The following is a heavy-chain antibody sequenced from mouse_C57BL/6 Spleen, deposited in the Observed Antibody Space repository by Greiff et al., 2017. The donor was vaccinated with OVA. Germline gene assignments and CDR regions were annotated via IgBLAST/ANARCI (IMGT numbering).Heavy chain of an antibody. D-gene: IGHD2-4*01. CDR2: ISDGGSYT. V-gene: IGHV5-4*01. CDR1: GFTFSSYA. J-gene: IGHJ1*03. Sequence: EVQRVESGGGLVKPGGSLKLSCAASGFTFSSYAMSWVRQTPEKRLEWVATISDGGSYTYYPDNVKGRFTISRDNAKNNLYLQMSHLKSEDTAMYYCARDRGYYDYGWYFDVWGTGTTVTVSS. CDR3: ARDRGYYDYGWYFDV.